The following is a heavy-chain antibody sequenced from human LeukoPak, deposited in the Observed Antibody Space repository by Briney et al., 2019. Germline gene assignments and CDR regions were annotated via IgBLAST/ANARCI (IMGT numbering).Heavy chain of an antibody. D-gene: IGHD3-22*01. CDR3: ARDDSSGGDY. V-gene: IGHV3-21*01. Sequence: GGSLRLSCAASGFTFSSYSMNWARQAPGKGLEWVSSISSSSSYIYYADSVKGRFTISRDNAKNSLYLQMNSLRAEDTAVYYCARDDSSGGDYWGQGTLVTVSS. J-gene: IGHJ4*02. CDR1: GFTFSSYS. CDR2: ISSSSSYI.